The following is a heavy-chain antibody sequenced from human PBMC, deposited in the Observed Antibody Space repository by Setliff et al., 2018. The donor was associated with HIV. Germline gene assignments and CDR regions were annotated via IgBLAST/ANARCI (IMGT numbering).Heavy chain of an antibody. J-gene: IGHJ6*03. V-gene: IGHV4-59*02. D-gene: IGHD2-2*01. CDR2: FYYSGGT. CDR1: GDSVSSYY. Sequence: SETLSLTCAVSGDSVSSYYWTWIRQPPGKGLEWIGYFYYSGGTRYNPSLGSRVTISVDMSKNQFSLKLSSVTAADTAVYYCARGLGRGSSEYYYYYYYMDVWGKGTTVTVSS. CDR3: ARGLGRGSSEYYYYYYYMDV.